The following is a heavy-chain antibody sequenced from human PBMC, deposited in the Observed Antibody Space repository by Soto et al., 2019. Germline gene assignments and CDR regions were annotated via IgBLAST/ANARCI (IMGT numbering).Heavy chain of an antibody. J-gene: IGHJ6*02. CDR1: GGTFSSYA. CDR3: ARGIAAAGKRGYYYGMDV. V-gene: IGHV1-69*06. CDR2: IIPIFGTA. Sequence: SVKVSCKASGGTFSSYAISWVRQAPGQGLEWMGGIIPIFGTANYAQKFQGRVTITADKSTSTAYMELSSLRSEDAAVYYCARGIAAAGKRGYYYGMDVWGQGTTVTVSS. D-gene: IGHD6-13*01.